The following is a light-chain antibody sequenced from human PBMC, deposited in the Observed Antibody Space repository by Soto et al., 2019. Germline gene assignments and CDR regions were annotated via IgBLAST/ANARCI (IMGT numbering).Light chain of an antibody. CDR2: EVN. CDR1: SSDVGGYNY. J-gene: IGLJ2*01. Sequence: QSALTQPASASGSPGQSITISCTGTSSDVGGYNYVSWYQQHPGKAPKLMIYEVNNRPSGVSHRFSGSKSGNTASLTISGRQDEDEAAYYCSSYTVSSTLVVFGGGTKLTVL. CDR3: SSYTVSSTLVV. V-gene: IGLV2-14*01.